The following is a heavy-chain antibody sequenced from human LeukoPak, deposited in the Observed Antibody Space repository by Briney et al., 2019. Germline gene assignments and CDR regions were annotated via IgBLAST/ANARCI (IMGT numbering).Heavy chain of an antibody. Sequence: GGSLRLSCAASGFTFSSYAMSWVRQAPGKGLEWVSAISGSGGSTYYADSVKGRFTISRDNSKNTLYLQMNSLRAEDTAVYYCARDSAGYSSSWYGGYYFDYWGQGTLVTVSS. CDR1: GFTFSSYA. J-gene: IGHJ4*02. CDR3: ARDSAGYSSSWYGGYYFDY. CDR2: ISGSGGST. V-gene: IGHV3-23*01. D-gene: IGHD6-13*01.